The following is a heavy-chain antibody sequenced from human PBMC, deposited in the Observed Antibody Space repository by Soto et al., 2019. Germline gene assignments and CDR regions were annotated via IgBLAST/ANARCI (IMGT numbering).Heavy chain of an antibody. Sequence: QVQLVESGGGVVRPGTSLRLSCAATGFSFSAHGMHWVRQAPGKGLEWLAVINDGSEEGYADSVRGRFTISRDNARNILYLHMDNLRAEDSALYYCARDDLFVDNGRDHWGQGTLVTVSS. J-gene: IGHJ4*02. CDR3: ARDDLFVDNGRDH. CDR2: INDGSEE. CDR1: GFSFSAHG. V-gene: IGHV3-33*01. D-gene: IGHD1-1*01.